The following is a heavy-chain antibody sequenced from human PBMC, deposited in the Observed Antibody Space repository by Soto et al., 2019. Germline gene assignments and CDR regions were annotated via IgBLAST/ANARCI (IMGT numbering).Heavy chain of an antibody. Sequence: SETLSLTCAVYGGSFSGYYWSWIRQPPGKGLEWIGEINHSGSTNYNPSLKSRVTISVDTSKNQFSLKLSSVTAADTAVYYCARGSRGYSYGSDYFDYWGQGTLVTVSS. D-gene: IGHD5-18*01. CDR2: INHSGST. CDR3: ARGSRGYSYGSDYFDY. J-gene: IGHJ4*02. CDR1: GGSFSGYY. V-gene: IGHV4-34*01.